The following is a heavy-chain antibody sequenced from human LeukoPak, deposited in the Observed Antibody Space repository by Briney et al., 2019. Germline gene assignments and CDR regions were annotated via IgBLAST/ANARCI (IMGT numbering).Heavy chain of an antibody. J-gene: IGHJ5*02. CDR3: ARQGSSSPRYNWFDP. CDR2: INPNSGGT. Sequence: ASVKVSCKASGYTFTGYYMHWVRQAPGQGLEWMGWINPNSGGTNYAQKLQGRVTMTTDTSTSTAYMELRSLRSDDTAVYYCARQGSSSPRYNWFDPWGQGTLVTVSS. D-gene: IGHD6-13*01. V-gene: IGHV1-2*02. CDR1: GYTFTGYY.